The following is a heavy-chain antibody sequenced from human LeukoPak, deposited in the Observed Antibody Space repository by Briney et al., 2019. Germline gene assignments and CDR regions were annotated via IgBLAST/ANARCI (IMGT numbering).Heavy chain of an antibody. CDR2: ISSSSSYI. CDR1: GFTFSSYS. CDR3: AKAFGGNYSHFDY. Sequence: PGGSLRLSCAASGFTFSSYSMNWVRQAPGKGLEWVSSISSSSSYIYYADSVKGRFTISRDNAKNSLYLQMHSLRAEDTAIYYCAKAFGGNYSHFDYWGQGTLVTVSS. J-gene: IGHJ4*02. D-gene: IGHD4-23*01. V-gene: IGHV3-21*04.